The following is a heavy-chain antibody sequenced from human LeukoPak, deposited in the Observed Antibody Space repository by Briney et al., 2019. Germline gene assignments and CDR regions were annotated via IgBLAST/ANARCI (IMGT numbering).Heavy chain of an antibody. D-gene: IGHD3-10*01. CDR2: ISFDGRNG. CDR3: AKVPYGSGTRGGFDY. J-gene: IGHJ4*02. CDR1: GFIFSNYG. Sequence: PGGSLRLSCAASGFIFSNYGMNWVRQAPGKGLEWVAIISFDGRNGYYAESAKGRFTISRDDSKNTLYLQMNSLRAEDTALYYCAKVPYGSGTRGGFDYWGQGTLVTVSS. V-gene: IGHV3-30*18.